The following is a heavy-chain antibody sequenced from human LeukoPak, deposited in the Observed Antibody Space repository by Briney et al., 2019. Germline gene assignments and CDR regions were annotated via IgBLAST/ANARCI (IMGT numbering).Heavy chain of an antibody. J-gene: IGHJ4*02. CDR2: ISSSSSYI. V-gene: IGHV3-21*01. CDR1: GFTFSSYS. Sequence: GGSLRLSCAASGFTFSSYSMNWVRQAPGKGLEGVSSISSSSSYIYYADSVKGRFTISRDNAKNSLYLQMNSLRAEDTAVYYCARDGGNWYYDSSGFPGGYWGQGTLVTVSS. CDR3: ARDGGNWYYDSSGFPGGY. D-gene: IGHD3-22*01.